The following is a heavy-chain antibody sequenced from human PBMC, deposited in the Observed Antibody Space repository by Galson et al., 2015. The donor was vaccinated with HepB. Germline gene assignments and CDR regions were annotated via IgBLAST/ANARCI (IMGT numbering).Heavy chain of an antibody. J-gene: IGHJ6*03. V-gene: IGHV5-10-1*01. CDR1: GYSFTSYW. CDR3: ASRNPLYSSSSGYDYYYYYMDV. D-gene: IGHD6-6*01. Sequence: QSGAEVKKPGESLRISCKGSGYSFTSYWISWVRQMPGKGLEWMGRINPSDSYTNYSPSFQGHVTISADKSISTAYLQWSSLKASDTAMYYCASRNPLYSSSSGYDYYYYYMDVWGKGTTVTVSS. CDR2: INPSDSYT.